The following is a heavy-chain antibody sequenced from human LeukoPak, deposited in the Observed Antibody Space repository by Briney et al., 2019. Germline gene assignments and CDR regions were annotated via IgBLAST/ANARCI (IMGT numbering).Heavy chain of an antibody. Sequence: GRSLRLSCTASGFTYTTYAMHWVRQAPGRGLEWVAVISDDGSNKYYADSVKGRFTISRDNSKNTLFLQMDSLRPEDTAVYYCAKGHDYDAAFDYWGQGTLVTVSS. CDR2: ISDDGSNK. CDR1: GFTYTTYA. D-gene: IGHD4-17*01. CDR3: AKGHDYDAAFDY. V-gene: IGHV3-30-3*01. J-gene: IGHJ4*02.